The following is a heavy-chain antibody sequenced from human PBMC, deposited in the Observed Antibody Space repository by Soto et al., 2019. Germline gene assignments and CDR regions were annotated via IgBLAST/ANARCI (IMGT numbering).Heavy chain of an antibody. CDR2: TYHSGNT. CDR3: ARDLYFDFWNGYYRSGGWFDP. V-gene: IGHV4-4*02. J-gene: IGHJ5*02. CDR1: GDSITSPNW. Sequence: PSETLPLTCVVSGDSITSPNWWSWVRQPPGKGLEWIGETYHSGNTNYNPSLKSRVTISVDKSKNQFSLILTSVTAADTAIYYCARDLYFDFWNGYYRSGGWFDPWGQGTLVTVSS. D-gene: IGHD3-3*01.